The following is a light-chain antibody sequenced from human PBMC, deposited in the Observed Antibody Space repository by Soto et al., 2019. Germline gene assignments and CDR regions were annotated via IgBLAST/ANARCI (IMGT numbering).Light chain of an antibody. CDR2: SNN. J-gene: IGLJ2*01. V-gene: IGLV1-44*01. CDR1: SSNIGSNP. CDR3: AAWDDSLNGQVV. Sequence: QSVLTQPPSASGTPGQRVTISCSGSSSNIGSNPVNWYQQLPGTAPKLLIYSNNQRPSGVPDRFSGSKSGTSASLAISGLQSEDEADYYCAAWDDSLNGQVVFGGGTKLTVL.